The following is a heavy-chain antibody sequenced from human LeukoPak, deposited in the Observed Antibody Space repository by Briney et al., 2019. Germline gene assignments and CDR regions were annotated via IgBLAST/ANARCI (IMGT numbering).Heavy chain of an antibody. CDR2: INPNSGGT. Sequence: ASVKVSCKASGYTFTGYYMHWVRQAPGQGLEWMGWINPNSGGTNYAQKFQGRVTMTRDTSISTAYMELSRLRSDDTAVYYCARVSVLLWFGESPGAFDIWGQGTMVTVSS. CDR1: GYTFTGYY. D-gene: IGHD3-10*01. J-gene: IGHJ3*02. V-gene: IGHV1-2*02. CDR3: ARVSVLLWFGESPGAFDI.